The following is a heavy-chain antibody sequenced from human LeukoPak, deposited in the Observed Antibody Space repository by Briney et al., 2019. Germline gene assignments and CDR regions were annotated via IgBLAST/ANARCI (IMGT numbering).Heavy chain of an antibody. CDR3: ARDTARGGTFDY. J-gene: IGHJ4*02. CDR2: INPNSGGT. CDR1: GYTFTGYY. D-gene: IGHD1-1*01. Sequence: ASVKVSCKGSGYTFTGYYMHWVRQAPGQGLEWMGWINPNSGGTNYAQKFQGRVTMTRDTSISTAYMELSRLRSDDTAVYYCARDTARGGTFDYWGQGTLVTVSS. V-gene: IGHV1-2*02.